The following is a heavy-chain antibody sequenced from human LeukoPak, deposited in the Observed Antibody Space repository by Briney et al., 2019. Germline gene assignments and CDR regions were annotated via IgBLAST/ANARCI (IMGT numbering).Heavy chain of an antibody. V-gene: IGHV4-59*01. CDR1: GGSISSYY. CDR3: ATRRSIAARDLSAFDI. J-gene: IGHJ3*02. CDR2: IYYSGST. D-gene: IGHD6-6*01. Sequence: SETLSLTCTVSGGSISSYYWSWIRQPPGKGLEWIGYIYYSGSTNYNPSLKSRVTISVDTSKNQFSLKLSSVTAADTAVYYCATRRSIAARDLSAFDIWGQGTMVTVSS.